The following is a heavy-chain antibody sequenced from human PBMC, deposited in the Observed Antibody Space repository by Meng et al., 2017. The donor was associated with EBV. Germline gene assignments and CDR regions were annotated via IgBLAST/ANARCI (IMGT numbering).Heavy chain of an antibody. J-gene: IGHJ4*02. CDR3: ARVGIAVAGTGDY. D-gene: IGHD6-19*01. V-gene: IGHV1-2*06. Sequence: QVQLVQSGAEVKKPGASVKVSCKASGYTFTGYYRHWVRQGPGQGLEWMGRINPNSGGTNYAQKFQGRVTMTRDTSISTAYMELSRLRSDDTAVYYCARVGIAVAGTGDYWGQGTLVTVSS. CDR2: INPNSGGT. CDR1: GYTFTGYY.